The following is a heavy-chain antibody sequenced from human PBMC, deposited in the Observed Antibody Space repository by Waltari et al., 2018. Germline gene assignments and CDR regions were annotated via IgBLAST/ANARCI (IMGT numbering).Heavy chain of an antibody. Sequence: QVQLQQWGAGLLKPSETLSLTCPVYGGSFSDYYWSWIRQPPGKGLEWIGEINHSGNINYNPSLKSRVNMSVDTSNNRFSLRLRSVTAADTAVYYCARVRRTKYSSSFSDYWGQGTLVTVSS. CDR1: GGSFSDYY. CDR2: INHSGNI. V-gene: IGHV4-34*01. D-gene: IGHD6-6*01. J-gene: IGHJ4*02. CDR3: ARVRRTKYSSSFSDY.